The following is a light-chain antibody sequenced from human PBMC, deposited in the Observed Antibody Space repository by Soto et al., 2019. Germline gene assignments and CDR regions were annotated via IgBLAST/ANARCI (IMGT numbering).Light chain of an antibody. J-gene: IGLJ1*01. Sequence: QSVLTQPPSVSGAPGLRVTISCTGSNSDIGAGYDVHWYQQLPGTAPKLVIYANNNRPSGVPDRFSASKSGTSASLAITGLQADDEADYYCQSYDSSLRGVFGTGTKLTVL. CDR1: NSDIGAGYD. CDR2: ANN. CDR3: QSYDSSLRGV. V-gene: IGLV1-40*01.